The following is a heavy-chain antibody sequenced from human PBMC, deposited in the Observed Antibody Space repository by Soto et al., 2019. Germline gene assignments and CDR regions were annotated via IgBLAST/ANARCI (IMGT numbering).Heavy chain of an antibody. CDR3: ARVNQLGTDY. V-gene: IGHV4-31*03. D-gene: IGHD6-13*01. CDR2: IYYSGST. CDR1: GGSISSGGYY. Sequence: QVQLQESGPGLVKPSQTLSLTCTVSGGSISSGGYYWSWIRQHPGKGLEWIGYIYYSGSTSYNPSLKSRVILSVDTSTNQFSLKISSATAADTALHYCARVNQLGTDYWGQGTLVTVST. J-gene: IGHJ4*02.